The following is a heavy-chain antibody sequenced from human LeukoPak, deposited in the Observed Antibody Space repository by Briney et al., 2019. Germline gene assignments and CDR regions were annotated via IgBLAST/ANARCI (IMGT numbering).Heavy chain of an antibody. CDR3: ARDVRGRTPLKLGMKRFDP. CDR2: ISNSGDTR. D-gene: IGHD7-27*01. Sequence: KSGGSLRLSCAASGFTFSDYYMSWIRQAPGKGLEWLAYISNSGDTRKCADSVTGRFTISRDNAKNSVFLQMNSLRAEDSGVYYCARDVRGRTPLKLGMKRFDPWGQGTRVTVSS. CDR1: GFTFSDYY. J-gene: IGHJ5*02. V-gene: IGHV3-11*01.